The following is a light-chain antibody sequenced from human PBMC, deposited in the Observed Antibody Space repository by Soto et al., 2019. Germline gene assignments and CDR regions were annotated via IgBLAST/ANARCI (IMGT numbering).Light chain of an antibody. Sequence: QAVVTQEPSLTVSPGRTVTLTCGSSTGAVTSNHHPYWFLQKAGQAPRTLIYDTSNKHSWTPARFSGSLLGDKAALTLSGAQPGDEAQYYCLLSYNAARVFGGGTKLTVL. J-gene: IGLJ2*01. CDR1: TGAVTSNHH. CDR3: LLSYNAARV. V-gene: IGLV7-46*01. CDR2: DTS.